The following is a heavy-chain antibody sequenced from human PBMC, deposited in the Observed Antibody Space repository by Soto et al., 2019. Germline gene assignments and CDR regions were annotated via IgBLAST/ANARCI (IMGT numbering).Heavy chain of an antibody. Sequence: TSETLSLTCTVSGGSISSYCWSWIRQPPGKGLEWIGYIYYSGSTNYNPSLKSRVTILVDTSKNQFSLKLSSVTAADTAVYYCARRYGYSFDYWGQGTLVTVSS. CDR1: GGSISSYC. CDR3: ARRYGYSFDY. D-gene: IGHD1-1*01. V-gene: IGHV4-59*08. CDR2: IYYSGST. J-gene: IGHJ4*02.